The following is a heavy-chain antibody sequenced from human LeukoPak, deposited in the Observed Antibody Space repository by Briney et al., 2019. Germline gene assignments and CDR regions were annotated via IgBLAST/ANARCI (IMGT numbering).Heavy chain of an antibody. V-gene: IGHV3-66*01. CDR2: IYSGGST. CDR1: GFTVSSNY. CDR3: ARGRRGYDIFRDYYYMDV. D-gene: IGHD3-9*01. J-gene: IGHJ6*03. Sequence: GGSLRLSCAASGFTVSSNYMSWVRQAPGKGLEWVSVIYSGGSTYYADSVKGRFTISRDNSKNTLYLQMNSLRAEDTAVYYCARGRRGYDIFRDYYYMDVWGKGTTVTISS.